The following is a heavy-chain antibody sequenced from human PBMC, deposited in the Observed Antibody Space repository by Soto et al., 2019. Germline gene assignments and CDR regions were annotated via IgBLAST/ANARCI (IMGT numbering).Heavy chain of an antibody. CDR3: ARGSYYSGWV. V-gene: IGHV6-1*01. Sequence: SQTLSLTCAISGDSVSSTSAAWSWIRQSPSRGLEWLGRTYYRSKWYSDYAVSVKSRITINPDTSKNQFSLQLNSVTPEDTAVYYCARGSYYSGWVWGQGTMATVYS. CDR2: TYYRSKWYS. D-gene: IGHD6-19*01. J-gene: IGHJ4*02. CDR1: GDSVSSTSAA.